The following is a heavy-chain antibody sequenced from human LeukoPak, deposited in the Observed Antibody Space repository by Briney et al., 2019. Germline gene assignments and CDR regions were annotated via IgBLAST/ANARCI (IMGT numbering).Heavy chain of an antibody. D-gene: IGHD1-26*01. J-gene: IGHJ3*02. CDR1: GYTFTSYY. CDR2: IIPIFGTA. CDR3: ARAIVGATGSAFDI. Sequence: GASVKVSCKASGYTFTSYYMHWVRQAPGQGLEWMGGIIPIFGTANYAQKFQGRVTITTDESTSTAYMELSSLRSEDTAVYYCARAIVGATGSAFDIWGQGTMVTVSS. V-gene: IGHV1-69*05.